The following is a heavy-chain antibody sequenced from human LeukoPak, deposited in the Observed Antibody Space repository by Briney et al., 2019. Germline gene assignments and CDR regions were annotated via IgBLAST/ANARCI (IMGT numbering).Heavy chain of an antibody. D-gene: IGHD3-22*01. Sequence: SETLSLTCAVSGGSISSGGYSWSWIRQPPGKGLEWIGYIYYSGSTYYNPSLKSRVTISVDTSKNQFSLKLSSVTAADTAVYYCARANYYDSSGFSNPFDYWGQGTLVTVSS. CDR2: IYYSGST. CDR3: ARANYYDSSGFSNPFDY. V-gene: IGHV4-30-4*07. J-gene: IGHJ4*02. CDR1: GGSISSGGYS.